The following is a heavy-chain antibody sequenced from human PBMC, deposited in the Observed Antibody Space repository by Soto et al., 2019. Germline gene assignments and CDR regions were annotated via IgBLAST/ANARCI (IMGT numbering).Heavy chain of an antibody. D-gene: IGHD1-1*01. CDR2: IMPVFRRP. CDR3: ARDKARLQLGGNYYFLLDV. V-gene: IGHV1-69*12. J-gene: IGHJ6*02. CDR1: GGTFRTSD. Sequence: QVQLVQSGTEEKKHGTSVKVSCKDSGGTFRTSDISWVRQAPGQVLEWVGVIMPVFRRPKYAQNFQYRVTITADESTSTAYMELNSLKSDDTAVYYCARDKARLQLGGNYYFLLDVGGQGTAVTVSS.